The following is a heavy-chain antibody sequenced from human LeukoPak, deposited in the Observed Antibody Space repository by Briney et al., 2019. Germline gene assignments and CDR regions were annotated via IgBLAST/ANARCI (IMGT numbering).Heavy chain of an antibody. CDR2: IYNSGGT. D-gene: IGHD2-15*01. Sequence: SETLSLTCTVSGGSISSYYWSWIRQPPGKGLEWIAYIYNSGGTKYNPSLKSRVTISLDTSKNQFSLKRSSVTAADTAVYYCARASKDEVVAPRTFFGYYYMDVWGKGTTVTVSS. V-gene: IGHV4-59*01. CDR3: ARASKDEVVAPRTFFGYYYMDV. CDR1: GGSISSYY. J-gene: IGHJ6*03.